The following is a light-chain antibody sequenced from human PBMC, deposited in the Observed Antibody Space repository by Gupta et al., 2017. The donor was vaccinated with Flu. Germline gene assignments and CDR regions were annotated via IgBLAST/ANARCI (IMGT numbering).Light chain of an antibody. CDR1: TSDIGGYNY. Sequence: QSSLTQPRPVSGSPGQSVTISCTGTTSDIGGYNYVSWYQHHPGKAPKLIIYDVNKRPSGVPDRFSGSRSGDTASLTISGLQAEDEADYHCCSYTGRSSLMFGGGTKLTVL. CDR3: CSYTGRSSLM. J-gene: IGLJ3*02. CDR2: DVN. V-gene: IGLV2-11*01.